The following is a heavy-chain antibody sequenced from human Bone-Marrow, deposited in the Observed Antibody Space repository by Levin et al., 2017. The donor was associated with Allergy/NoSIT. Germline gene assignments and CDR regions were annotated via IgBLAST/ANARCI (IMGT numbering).Heavy chain of an antibody. CDR3: GRSSIAAAGTPIHFDY. CDR1: GYTFTSYG. V-gene: IGHV1-18*01. Sequence: ASVKVSCKASGYTFTSYGIIWVRQAPGQGLEWMGWISAYNGNTNYAQKPQGRVTMTTDTATSTAYMQLRSLRSDDTAVYYWGRSSIAAAGTPIHFDYWGQGTLVTVSS. CDR2: ISAYNGNT. J-gene: IGHJ4*02. D-gene: IGHD6-13*01.